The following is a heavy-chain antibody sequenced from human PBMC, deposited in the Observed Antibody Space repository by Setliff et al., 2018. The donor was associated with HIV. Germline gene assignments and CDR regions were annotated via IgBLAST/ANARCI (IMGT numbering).Heavy chain of an antibody. CDR2: ISWDGGST. CDR1: GFTFDDYT. CDR3: AKSLDRYDSSGHIAFDY. D-gene: IGHD3-22*01. J-gene: IGHJ4*02. V-gene: IGHV3-43*01. Sequence: LSLSCAASGFTFDDYTMHWVRQAPGKGLEWVSLISWDGGSTYYADSVKGRFTISRDNSKNSLYLQMNSLRTEDTALYYCAKSLDRYDSSGHIAFDYWGQGTLVTVSS.